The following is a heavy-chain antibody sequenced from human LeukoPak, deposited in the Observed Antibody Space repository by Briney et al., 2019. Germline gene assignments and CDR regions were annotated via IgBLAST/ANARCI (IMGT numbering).Heavy chain of an antibody. D-gene: IGHD5-24*01. Sequence: GGSLRLSCAASGFSFSTYAMHWVRQAPGKGLEWVAVISYDGSNKYYADSVKGRFTISRDNSKNTLYLQMNSLRAEDTAVYYCARDKDGYNLADALDIWGQGTMVTVSS. CDR1: GFSFSTYA. V-gene: IGHV3-30-3*01. J-gene: IGHJ3*02. CDR2: ISYDGSNK. CDR3: ARDKDGYNLADALDI.